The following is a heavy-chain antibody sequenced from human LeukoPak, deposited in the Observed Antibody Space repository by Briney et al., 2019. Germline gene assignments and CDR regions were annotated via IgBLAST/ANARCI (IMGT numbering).Heavy chain of an antibody. CDR3: TITTFGVPNYFKY. V-gene: IGHV3-30*04. D-gene: IGHD1-14*01. Sequence: GGSLRLSCAASGFTFSDYAMHWVRQAPGKGLEWVALISYDGTNKYYAESVRGRFTISRDNSQNTLYLYMNSLTGADTSVYYCTITTFGVPNYFKYGARGPGVTVSS. J-gene: IGHJ4*02. CDR1: GFTFSDYA. CDR2: ISYDGTNK.